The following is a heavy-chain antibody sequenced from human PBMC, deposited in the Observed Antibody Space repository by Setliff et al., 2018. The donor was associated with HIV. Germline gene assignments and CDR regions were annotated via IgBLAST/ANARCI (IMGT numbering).Heavy chain of an antibody. CDR2: ISAYNGNT. CDR1: GYTFSSYG. D-gene: IGHD1-26*01. J-gene: IGHJ3*02. Sequence: ASVKVSCKASGYTFSSYGITWVRQAPGQGLEWMGWISAYNGNTNYAQKLQGRVTMTRDTSISTAYMELSRLRSDDTAVYYCARGTRVGANDAFDIWGQGTMVTVSS. V-gene: IGHV1-18*01. CDR3: ARGTRVGANDAFDI.